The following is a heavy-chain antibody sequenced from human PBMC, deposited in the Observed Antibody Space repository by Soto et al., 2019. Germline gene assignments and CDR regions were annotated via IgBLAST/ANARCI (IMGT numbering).Heavy chain of an antibody. Sequence: QVTLKESGPVLVKPTETLTLTCTVSGFSLSNARMGVSWIRQPPVKALEWLAHIFSNDEKSYSTSLKSRLTISKDTSKSQVVLTMTNMDPVDTATYYCARIRYGSGSPDGNWGQGTLVTVSS. CDR2: IFSNDEK. J-gene: IGHJ4*02. CDR1: GFSLSNARMG. CDR3: ARIRYGSGSPDGN. V-gene: IGHV2-26*01. D-gene: IGHD3-10*01.